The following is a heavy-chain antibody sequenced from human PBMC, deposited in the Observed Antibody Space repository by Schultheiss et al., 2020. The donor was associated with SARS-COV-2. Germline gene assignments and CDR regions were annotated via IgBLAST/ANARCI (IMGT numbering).Heavy chain of an antibody. D-gene: IGHD6-19*01. Sequence: SETLSLTCTVSGGSISSGSYYWSWIRQPAGKGLEWIGRIYTSGSTNYNPSLKSRVTISVDTSKNQFSLKLSSVTAADTAVYYCARGKLTSSGWYLGEDYWGQGTLVTVSS. CDR1: GGSISSGSYY. V-gene: IGHV4-61*02. J-gene: IGHJ4*02. CDR2: IYTSGST. CDR3: ARGKLTSSGWYLGEDY.